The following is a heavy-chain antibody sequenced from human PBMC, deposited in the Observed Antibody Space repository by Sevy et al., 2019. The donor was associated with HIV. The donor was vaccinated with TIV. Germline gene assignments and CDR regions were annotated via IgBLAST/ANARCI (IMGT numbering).Heavy chain of an antibody. D-gene: IGHD3-22*01. J-gene: IGHJ4*02. Sequence: GGSRSLSCAASGFTFSSYGRHWVLQAQGRGLGWVPVIWYDGINKYYADSVKGRFTISRDNSKNTLYLQMNSLRAEDTAVYYCARDSPINYYDSSGYYAPFDYWGQGTLVTVSS. CDR2: IWYDGINK. CDR1: GFTFSSYG. V-gene: IGHV3-33*01. CDR3: ARDSPINYYDSSGYYAPFDY.